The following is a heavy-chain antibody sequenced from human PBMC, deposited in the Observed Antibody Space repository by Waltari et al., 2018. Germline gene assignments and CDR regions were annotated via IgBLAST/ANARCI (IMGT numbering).Heavy chain of an antibody. Sequence: QLFESGGGLVQRGGYLQLSWAACGFTFSTYVMNWVRLAPGKGLEWVSSISDGGGIITYAYSVKGRFTISRDNSKNTLYLQMNSLRADDTAVYYCARGSGVDSWGQGTLVTISS. D-gene: IGHD7-27*01. CDR3: ARGSGVDS. CDR2: ISDGGGII. V-gene: IGHV3-23*01. CDR1: GFTFSTYV. J-gene: IGHJ4*02.